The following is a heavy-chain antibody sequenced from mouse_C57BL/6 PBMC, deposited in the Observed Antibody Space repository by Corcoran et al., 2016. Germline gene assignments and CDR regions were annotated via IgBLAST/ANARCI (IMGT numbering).Heavy chain of an antibody. CDR2: INPNNGGT. CDR1: GYTFTDYY. D-gene: IGHD1-1*01. J-gene: IGHJ4*01. Sequence: EVQLQQSGPELVKPGASVKISCKASGYTFTDYYMNWVKQSHGKSLEWIGDINPNNGGTSYNQKFKGKATLTVDKSSSTAYMELRSLTSEDSAVYYCARYPLSVVATRDAMDYWGQGTSVTVSS. CDR3: ARYPLSVVATRDAMDY. V-gene: IGHV1-26*01.